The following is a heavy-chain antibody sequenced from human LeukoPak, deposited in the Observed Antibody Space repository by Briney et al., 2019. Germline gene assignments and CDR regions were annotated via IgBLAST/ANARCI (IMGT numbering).Heavy chain of an antibody. V-gene: IGHV4-4*07. D-gene: IGHD6-13*01. CDR3: ARDSSARYSASWYVVGDFDY. CDR1: GGSISSYY. Sequence: PSETLSLTCTVSGGSISSYYWSWIRQPAGKGLEWIGRIYISGSTNYNPSLKSRVTMSVDTSKNQFSLKLSSVTAADTAVYYCARDSSARYSASWYVVGDFDYWGQGTLVTVSS. CDR2: IYISGST. J-gene: IGHJ4*02.